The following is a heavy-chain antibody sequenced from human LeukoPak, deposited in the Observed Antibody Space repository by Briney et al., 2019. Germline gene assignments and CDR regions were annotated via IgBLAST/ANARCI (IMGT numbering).Heavy chain of an antibody. V-gene: IGHV3-30*02. J-gene: IGHJ4*02. CDR3: ATTSSSWYGVDY. D-gene: IGHD6-13*01. Sequence: GGSLRLSCAASGFTFSSYGMHWVRQAPGKGLEWVAFIRYDGSNKYYADSVKGRFTISRDNSKNTLYLQMNSLRAEDTAVYYCATTSSSWYGVDYWGQGTLVTVSS. CDR2: IRYDGSNK. CDR1: GFTFSSYG.